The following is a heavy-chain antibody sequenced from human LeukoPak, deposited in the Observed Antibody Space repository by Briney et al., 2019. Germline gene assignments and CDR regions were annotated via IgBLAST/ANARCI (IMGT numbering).Heavy chain of an antibody. CDR3: ARPSPPGDGYNPPDY. V-gene: IGHV3-30*19. Sequence: GGSLRLSCAASGFTFSTYGMLWVRQAPGQGPEWVALIRYDGSNKYYADSVKGRFTISRDNSKNTVFLQMNNLRTEDTAVYFCARPSPPGDGYNPPDYWGQGTLVTVSS. CDR2: IRYDGSNK. J-gene: IGHJ4*02. CDR1: GFTFSTYG. D-gene: IGHD5-24*01.